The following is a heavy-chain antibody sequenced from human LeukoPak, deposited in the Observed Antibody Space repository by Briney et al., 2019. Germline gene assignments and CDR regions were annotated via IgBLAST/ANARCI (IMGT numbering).Heavy chain of an antibody. CDR2: ISSDGSNK. D-gene: IGHD5-18*01. CDR3: AKELRGYSYGLRNNWFDP. V-gene: IGHV3-30-3*01. CDR1: GFTFSSYA. Sequence: PGGSLRLSCAASGFTFSSYAMHWVRQARDKGLEWVAFISSDGSNKYSADSVKGRFTISRDNSKNTLYLQMNSLRAEDTAVYYCAKELRGYSYGLRNNWFDPWGQGTLVTVSS. J-gene: IGHJ5*02.